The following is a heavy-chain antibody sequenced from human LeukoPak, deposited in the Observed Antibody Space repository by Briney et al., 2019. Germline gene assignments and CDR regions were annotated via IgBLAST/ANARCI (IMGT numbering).Heavy chain of an antibody. Sequence: GGSLRLSCAASGFTFSSYAMSWVRPAPGKGLVWVSRINSDGRSTNYADSVKGRFTISRDNAKRSQYLQMNSLRAEDTGVYYCAIVRGVYSYGHPYYFDYWGQGTLVTVSS. CDR3: AIVRGVYSYGHPYYFDY. V-gene: IGHV3-74*01. CDR2: INSDGRST. J-gene: IGHJ4*02. CDR1: GFTFSSYA. D-gene: IGHD5-18*01.